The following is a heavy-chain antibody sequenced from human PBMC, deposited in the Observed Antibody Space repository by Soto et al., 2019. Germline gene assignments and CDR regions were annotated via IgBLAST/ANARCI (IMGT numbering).Heavy chain of an antibody. D-gene: IGHD2-2*01. V-gene: IGHV4-4*07. CDR1: GASISSYF. J-gene: IGHJ6*02. Sequence: SETLSLTCTVSGASISSYFWSWIRQPAGKGLEWIGRIYTSGSTDYNPSLESRVTMSVDTSKKQVSLKLTSVTAADTAVYYCAAICSSPSCYGMAVWGQGTTVTVSS. CDR3: AAICSSPSCYGMAV. CDR2: IYTSGST.